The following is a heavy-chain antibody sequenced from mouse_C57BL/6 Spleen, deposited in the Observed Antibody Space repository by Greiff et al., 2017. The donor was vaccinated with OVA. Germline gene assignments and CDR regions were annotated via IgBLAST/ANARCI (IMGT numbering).Heavy chain of an antibody. CDR3: ARSQGVDY. V-gene: IGHV1-50*01. CDR2: IDPSDSYT. CDR1: GYTFTSYR. J-gene: IGHJ2*01. Sequence: QVQLQQPGAELVKPGASVKLSCKASGYTFTSYRMQWVKQRPGQGLEWIGEIDPSDSYTNYNQKFKGKATLTVDTSSSTAYMQLSSLTSEDSAVYYCARSQGVDYWGQGTTLTVSS.